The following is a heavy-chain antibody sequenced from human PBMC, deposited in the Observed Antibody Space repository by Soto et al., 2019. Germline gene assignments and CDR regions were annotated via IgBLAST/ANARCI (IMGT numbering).Heavy chain of an antibody. V-gene: IGHV3-74*01. CDR3: VRDMRPVPWYGGISSAFDM. CDR2: TKTDGTT. D-gene: IGHD3-10*01. CDR1: GFTFSRHW. Sequence: SLRLSCAASGFTFSRHWLHWVRQAPGQGLVWVSRTKTDGTTSFADSVRGRFTISRDNAENTLYLQMNSLRAEDTAVYYCVRDMRPVPWYGGISSAFDMWGQGTMVTVSS. J-gene: IGHJ3*02.